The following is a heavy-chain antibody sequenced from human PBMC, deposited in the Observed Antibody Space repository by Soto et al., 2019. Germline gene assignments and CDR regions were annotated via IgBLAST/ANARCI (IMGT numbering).Heavy chain of an antibody. CDR1: GFTFSTYA. CDR2: IGGRRSDT. V-gene: IGHV3-23*01. CDR3: AKVYSDFWSGYPYYFDY. J-gene: IGHJ4*02. D-gene: IGHD3-3*01. Sequence: GSLRLSCAASGFTFSTYAMNWVRQAPGKGLEWVSAIGGRRSDTYYADSVKGRFTISRDNSKSTLYLQMNSLRAEDTAVYYCAKVYSDFWSGYPYYFDYWGQGTLVTVSS.